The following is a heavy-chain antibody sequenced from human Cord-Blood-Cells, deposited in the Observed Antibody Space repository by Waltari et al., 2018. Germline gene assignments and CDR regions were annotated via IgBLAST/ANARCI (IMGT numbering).Heavy chain of an antibody. J-gene: IGHJ5*02. CDR2: IYYSGST. CDR3: ARRFVWFDP. CDR1: GASFCSSRSH. Sequence: QLQLQESGPGLVKPSATLSLTCTVSGASFCSSRSHWGGIRTPPRKGLEWIGSIYYSGSTYYNPSLKSRVTISVDTSKNQFSLKLSSVTAADTAVYYCARRFVWFDPWGQGTLVTVSS. D-gene: IGHD3-10*01. V-gene: IGHV4-39*01.